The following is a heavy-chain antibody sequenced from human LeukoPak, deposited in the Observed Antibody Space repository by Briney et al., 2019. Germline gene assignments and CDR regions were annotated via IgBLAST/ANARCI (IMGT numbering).Heavy chain of an antibody. CDR3: ARGVSIAARYFDL. J-gene: IGHJ2*01. V-gene: IGHV4-34*01. CDR1: DGPFSSFY. Sequence: PSETLSLTCAVYDGPFSSFYWTWIRQPPGKGLEWIGEISHTGRTNYNPSLKSRVTISVDTSKNQFSLNLTSVTAADTAMYYCARGVSIAARYFDLWGRGTLVAASS. D-gene: IGHD6-25*01. CDR2: ISHTGRT.